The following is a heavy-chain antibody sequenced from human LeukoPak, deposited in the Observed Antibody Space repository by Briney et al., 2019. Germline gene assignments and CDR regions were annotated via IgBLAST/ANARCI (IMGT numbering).Heavy chain of an antibody. V-gene: IGHV3-7*01. CDR2: IKQDGSEK. J-gene: IGHJ4*02. CDR1: GFTFSSYW. CDR3: AREYYDSSGYYHGWH. Sequence: GGSLRLSCSTSGFTFSSYWMSWARQAPGKGLEWVANIKQDGSEKYYVDSVKGRLTISRDNAKNSLFLLMNSLRADDTAVYYCAREYYDSSGYYHGWHWGQGALVTVSS. D-gene: IGHD3-22*01.